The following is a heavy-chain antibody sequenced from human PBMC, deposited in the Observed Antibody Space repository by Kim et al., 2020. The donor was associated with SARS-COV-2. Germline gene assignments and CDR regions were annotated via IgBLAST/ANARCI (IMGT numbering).Heavy chain of an antibody. V-gene: IGHV1-18*01. D-gene: IGHD3-10*01. Sequence: YAQKLQGRVTMTTDTSTSTAYRELRSRRSDDTAVYYCARAGPSGRGVDDYWGQGTLVTVSS. CDR3: ARAGPSGRGVDDY. J-gene: IGHJ4*02.